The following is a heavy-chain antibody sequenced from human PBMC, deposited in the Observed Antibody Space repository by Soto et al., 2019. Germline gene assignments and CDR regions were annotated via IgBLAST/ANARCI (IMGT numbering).Heavy chain of an antibody. CDR2: ISHSGNT. V-gene: IGHV4-4*02. CDR3: ARLRYSTVWSRHFDL. D-gene: IGHD6-19*01. Sequence: QVQLQESGPGRVKPSGTLSLTCVVSGASISDKNWWSWVRQAPGKGLEWIGEISHSGNTNYNPSFRTRLTISVNKSESQFSLTLTSVTAADTALYYCARLRYSTVWSRHFDLWGQGTLVSVS. J-gene: IGHJ4*02. CDR1: GASISDKNW.